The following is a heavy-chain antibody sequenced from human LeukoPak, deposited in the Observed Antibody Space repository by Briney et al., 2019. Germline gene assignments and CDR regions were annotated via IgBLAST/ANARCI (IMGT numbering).Heavy chain of an antibody. D-gene: IGHD6-13*01. CDR2: ISGSGGST. CDR1: GFTFSSYA. J-gene: IGHJ4*02. V-gene: IGHV3-23*01. CDR3: AKVFSSRFCFDY. Sequence: GGSLRLSCAASGFTFSSYAVSWVRQAPGKGLEWVSAISGSGGSTYYADSVKGRFTISRDNSKNTLYLQMNSLRAEDTAVYYCAKVFSSRFCFDYWGQGTLVTVSS.